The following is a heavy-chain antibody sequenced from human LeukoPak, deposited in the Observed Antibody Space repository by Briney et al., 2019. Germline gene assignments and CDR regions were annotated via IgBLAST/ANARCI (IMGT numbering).Heavy chain of an antibody. CDR1: GDSIRSHH. CDR2: FYYSGST. V-gene: IGHV4-59*11. CDR3: ARDGGPWELALDY. D-gene: IGHD1-26*01. Sequence: SETLSLTCTVSGDSIRSHHWSWLRQSPGKGLELIAFFYYSGSTNYNPSLKSRVTISVDTSKNQYSLKVNSVTAADTAVYYCARDGGPWELALDYWGQGTLVTVSS. J-gene: IGHJ4*02.